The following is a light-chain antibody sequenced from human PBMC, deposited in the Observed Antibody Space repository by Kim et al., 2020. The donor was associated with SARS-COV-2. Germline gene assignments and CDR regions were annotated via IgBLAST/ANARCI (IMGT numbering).Light chain of an antibody. J-gene: IGLJ2*01. V-gene: IGLV3-1*01. Sequence: VSPGQPASITCSGDKLGDQYASWYQQKPGQSPVLVIYQDNKRPSGIPERFSGSNSGNTATLTISGTQAMDEAVYYCQAWDSSTVVFGGGTQLTVL. CDR1: KLGDQY. CDR2: QDN. CDR3: QAWDSSTVV.